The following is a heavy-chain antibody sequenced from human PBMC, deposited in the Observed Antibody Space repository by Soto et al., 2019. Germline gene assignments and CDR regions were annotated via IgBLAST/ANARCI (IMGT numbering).Heavy chain of an antibody. CDR3: AKVRVKDYYYYAMDV. V-gene: IGHV3-30*18. CDR2: ISSDGTSR. CDR1: GFTFSSYG. J-gene: IGHJ6*02. D-gene: IGHD4-4*01. Sequence: GALRLSCAASGFTFSSYGMHWVRQAPGKGLEWVAVISSDGTSRFYADSVKGRFTISRDNSKNTLYLQMNSLRAEDTAMYYCAKVRVKDYYYYAMDVWGQGTTVTVSS.